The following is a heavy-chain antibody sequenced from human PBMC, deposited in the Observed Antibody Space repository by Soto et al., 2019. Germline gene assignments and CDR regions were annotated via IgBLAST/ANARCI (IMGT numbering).Heavy chain of an antibody. V-gene: IGHV4-31*03. CDR2: IYYSGST. D-gene: IGHD6-19*01. Sequence: SETLSLTCTVSGGSISSGGYYWSWIRQHPGKGLEWIGYIYYSGSTYYNPSLKSRATISVDTSKNQFSLKLSSVTAADTAVYYCARDFTDSSGPTLGMGVWGQGT. CDR1: GGSISSGGYY. J-gene: IGHJ6*02. CDR3: ARDFTDSSGPTLGMGV.